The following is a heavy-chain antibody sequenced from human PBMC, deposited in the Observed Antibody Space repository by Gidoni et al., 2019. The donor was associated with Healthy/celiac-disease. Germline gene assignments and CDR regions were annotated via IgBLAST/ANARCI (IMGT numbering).Heavy chain of an antibody. Sequence: QVQLVESGGGVVQPGRSLRLSCAASGFTFSSYGMHWVRQAPGKGLEWVAVISYDGSNKYYADSVKGRFTISRDNSKNTLYLQMNSLRAEDTAVYYCAKAFARTPKRAFDIWGQGTMVTVSS. CDR3: AKAFARTPKRAFDI. V-gene: IGHV3-30*18. D-gene: IGHD2-15*01. CDR2: ISYDGSNK. J-gene: IGHJ3*02. CDR1: GFTFSSYG.